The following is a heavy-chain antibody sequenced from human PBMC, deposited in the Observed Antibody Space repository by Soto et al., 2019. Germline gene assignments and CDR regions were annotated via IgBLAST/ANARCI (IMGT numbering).Heavy chain of an antibody. CDR3: ARGRRGSSGLLDP. V-gene: IGHV4-34*01. Sequence: LSLTCAVYGGSFSGYYWSWIRQPPGKGLEWIGEINHSGSTNYNPSLKSRVTISVDTSKNQFSLKLSSVTAADTAVYYCARGRRGSSGLLDPWGQGTLVTVSS. CDR2: INHSGST. D-gene: IGHD3-22*01. CDR1: GGSFSGYY. J-gene: IGHJ5*02.